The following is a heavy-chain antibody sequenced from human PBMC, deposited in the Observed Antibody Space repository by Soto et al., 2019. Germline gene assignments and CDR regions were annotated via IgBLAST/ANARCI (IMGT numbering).Heavy chain of an antibody. V-gene: IGHV4-4*02. CDR1: SGSLSSGNW. J-gene: IGHJ4*02. CDR2: IYHSGNT. CDR3: PSLNLIRGSSWGY. Sequence: QVQLQESGPGLVKPSGTLSLTCDVSSGSLSSGNWWSWVRQTPGRGLEWIGEIYHSGNTNYNPSLKSRLTMSVDESKNQFSLKLSSVTAADSAVYYCPSLNLIRGSSWGYWGQGTLVTVSS. D-gene: IGHD3-10*01.